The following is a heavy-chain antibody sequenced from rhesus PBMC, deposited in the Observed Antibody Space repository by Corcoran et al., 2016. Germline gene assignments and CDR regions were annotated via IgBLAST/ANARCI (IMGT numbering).Heavy chain of an antibody. CDR3: ARDGGSTGVIIRPQYNSLDV. D-gene: IGHD3-34*01. CDR2: IYGSGGST. J-gene: IGHJ5-2*02. V-gene: IGHV4S2*01. CDR1: GASISSNY. Sequence: QVQLQESGPGLVKPSETLPLTCAVSGASISSNYCSWTRPAPGMGLEWMGRIYGSGGSTDYNPSLKSRVTISIDSSKNQFSLNLSSVTAADTAVYYCARDGGSTGVIIRPQYNSLDVWGRGVLVTVSS.